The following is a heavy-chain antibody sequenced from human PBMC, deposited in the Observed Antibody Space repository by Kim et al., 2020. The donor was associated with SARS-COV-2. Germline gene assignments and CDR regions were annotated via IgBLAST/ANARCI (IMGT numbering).Heavy chain of an antibody. J-gene: IGHJ5*02. CDR2: IDPSDSYT. CDR1: GYSFTSYW. V-gene: IGHV5-10-1*01. Sequence: GESLKISCKGSGYSFTSYWISWVRQMPGKGLEWMGRIDPSDSYTNYSPSFQGHVTISADKSISTAYLQWSSLKASDTAMYYCASERVTIFGADSWFDPWGQGTLVTVSS. CDR3: ASERVTIFGADSWFDP. D-gene: IGHD3-3*01.